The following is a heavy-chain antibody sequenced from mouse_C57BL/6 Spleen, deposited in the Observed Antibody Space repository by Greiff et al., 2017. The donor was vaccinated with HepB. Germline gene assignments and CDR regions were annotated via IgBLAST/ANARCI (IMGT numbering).Heavy chain of an antibody. D-gene: IGHD1-1*01. CDR3: ARHHTVVAYYFDY. CDR2: ISSGGSYT. J-gene: IGHJ2*01. CDR1: GFTLSSYG. V-gene: IGHV5-6*01. Sequence: EVKLMESGGDLVKPGGSLKLSCAASGFTLSSYGMSWVRQTPDKRLEWVATISSGGSYTYYPDSVKGRFTISRDNAKNTLYLQMSSLKSEDTAMYYCARHHTVVAYYFDYWGQGTTLTVSS.